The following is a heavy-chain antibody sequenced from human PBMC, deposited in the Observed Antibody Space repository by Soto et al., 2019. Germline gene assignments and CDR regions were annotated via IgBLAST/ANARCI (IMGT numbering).Heavy chain of an antibody. D-gene: IGHD3-3*01. J-gene: IGHJ4*02. V-gene: IGHV3-23*01. CDR2: LSGSGYQT. CDR1: GFTFDSYA. Sequence: EVQLLESGGGLVQPGGSLRLSCATDGFTFDSYAMHWVRQAPGKGLEWVSSLSGSGYQTYYADSVKGRLTISRDRSKNTVYLQMKSLRAEDTAVYFCAIDRLTVFGVVVTFEDWGRGTLVTVAS. CDR3: AIDRLTVFGVVVTFED.